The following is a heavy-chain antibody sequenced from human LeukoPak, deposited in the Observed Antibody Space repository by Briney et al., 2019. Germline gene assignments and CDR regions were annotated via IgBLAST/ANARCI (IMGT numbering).Heavy chain of an antibody. Sequence: PGGSLRLSXAASGFTFSSYEMNWVRQAPARGLEWLSYISSSGGTMYYADSVKGRFTISRDNAKNSLYLQMSSLRVEDTAVYYCARAGRVAASGWGRHFDLWGRGTLVTVSS. CDR1: GFTFSSYE. D-gene: IGHD3-10*01. CDR3: ARAGRVAASGWGRHFDL. J-gene: IGHJ2*01. V-gene: IGHV3-48*03. CDR2: ISSSGGTM.